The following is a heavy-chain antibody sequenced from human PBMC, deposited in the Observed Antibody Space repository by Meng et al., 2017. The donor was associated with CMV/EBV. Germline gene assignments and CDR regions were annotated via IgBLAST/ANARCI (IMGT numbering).Heavy chain of an antibody. D-gene: IGHD2-21*01. J-gene: IGHJ4*02. CDR1: GFTFSSYG. V-gene: IGHV3-30*02. CDR2: IRYDGSNK. Sequence: GESLKISCAASGFTFSSYGMHWVRQAPGKGLEWVAFIRYDGSNKYYADSVKGRFTISRDNSKNTLYLQMNSLRAEDTAVYYCAKRGLPPTYCGGDCYIDYWGQGTLVTVSS. CDR3: AKRGLPPTYCGGDCYIDY.